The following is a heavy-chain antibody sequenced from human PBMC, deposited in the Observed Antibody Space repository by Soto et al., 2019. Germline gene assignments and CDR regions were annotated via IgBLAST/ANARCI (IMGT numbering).Heavy chain of an antibody. J-gene: IGHJ4*02. CDR3: ATRGASTSLSFFDY. CDR1: GGSFSGYY. D-gene: IGHD4-4*01. V-gene: IGHV4-34*01. CDR2: INHSGGT. Sequence: SETLSLTCTVYGGSFSGYYWSWIRQPPGKGLEWIGEINHSGGTNYTPSLKSRVTISVDTSKNQFSLKLSSVTAADTAVYYCATRGASTSLSFFDYWRQGTLVAV.